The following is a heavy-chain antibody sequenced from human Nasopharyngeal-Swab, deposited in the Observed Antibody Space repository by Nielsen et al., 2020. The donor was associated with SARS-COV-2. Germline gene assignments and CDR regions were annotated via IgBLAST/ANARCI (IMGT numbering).Heavy chain of an antibody. CDR3: ARYYGGSSPIDY. Sequence: GGSLKLSCAASGFTFSSYSMNWVRQAPGKGLEWVSSISSSSSYIYYADSVKGRFTISRDNAKNSLYLQMNSLRAEDTAVYYCARYYGGSSPIDYWGQGTLVTVSS. CDR1: GFTFSSYS. V-gene: IGHV3-21*01. J-gene: IGHJ4*02. CDR2: ISSSSSYI. D-gene: IGHD6-6*01.